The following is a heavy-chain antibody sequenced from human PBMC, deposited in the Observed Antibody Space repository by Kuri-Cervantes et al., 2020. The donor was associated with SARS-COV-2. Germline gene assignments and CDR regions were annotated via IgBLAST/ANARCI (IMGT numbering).Heavy chain of an antibody. Sequence: GESLKISCAASEFTFSSYDMTWVRQAPGMGLEWVSSISSGSRSKYYGDSVKGRFTISRDNAKQLLYLQMNSLRAEDTAVYYCVRGIVGPNYGYTGSYFDSWGQGTLVTVSS. D-gene: IGHD3-10*01. CDR1: EFTFSSYD. V-gene: IGHV3-48*01. CDR3: VRGIVGPNYGYTGSYFDS. J-gene: IGHJ4*02. CDR2: ISSGSRSK.